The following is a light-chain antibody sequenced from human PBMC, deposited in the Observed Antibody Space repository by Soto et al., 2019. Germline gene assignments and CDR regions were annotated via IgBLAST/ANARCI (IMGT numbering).Light chain of an antibody. CDR2: EVS. V-gene: IGLV2-23*02. CDR1: SSDVGSYNL. Sequence: QSVLTQPASVSGSPGQSITISCTGTSSDVGSYNLVSWYRQHPGKAPKLMIYEVSKRPSGVSNRFSGSKSDNTASLTISGLQAEDEADYYCCSYAGSSTVVFGGGTKLTVL. J-gene: IGLJ2*01. CDR3: CSYAGSSTVV.